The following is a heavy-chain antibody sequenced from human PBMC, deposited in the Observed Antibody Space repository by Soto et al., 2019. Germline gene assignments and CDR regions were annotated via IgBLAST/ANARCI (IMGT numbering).Heavy chain of an antibody. CDR3: ARKPYIWGYIDY. Sequence: PSETLSLTCTVSGGSSSSYYWSWIRQPPGKGLEWIGYIYYSGSTNYNPSLKSRVTISVDTSKNQFSLKLSSVTAADTAVYYCARKPYIWGYIDYWGQGTLVTVSS. J-gene: IGHJ4*02. CDR2: IYYSGST. CDR1: GGSSSSYY. D-gene: IGHD3-16*01. V-gene: IGHV4-59*01.